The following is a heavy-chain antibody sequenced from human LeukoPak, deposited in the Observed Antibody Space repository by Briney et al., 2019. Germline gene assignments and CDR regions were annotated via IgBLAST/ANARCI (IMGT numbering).Heavy chain of an antibody. V-gene: IGHV4-38-2*02. J-gene: IGHJ1*01. Sequence: SETLSLTYTVSGYSISSGHYWAWIRQSPEKGLEWIASMFHSGSTNYNPSLKSRVTISVDTSKNQFSLKLSSATAADTAVYYCAREIGSGWYGEYFQHWGQGTLVTVSS. CDR1: GYSISSGHY. CDR2: MFHSGST. D-gene: IGHD6-19*01. CDR3: AREIGSGWYGEYFQH.